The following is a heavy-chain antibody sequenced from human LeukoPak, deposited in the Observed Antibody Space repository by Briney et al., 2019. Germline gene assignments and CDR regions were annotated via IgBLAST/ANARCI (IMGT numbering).Heavy chain of an antibody. CDR3: ARKGCTGDCYRFDP. D-gene: IGHD2-21*02. J-gene: IGHJ5*02. CDR1: GYTFNTYG. CDR2: INTDNGNT. Sequence: ASVKVSCKASGYTFNTYGISWVRQAPGQRSEWMGWINTDNGNTKYAQKFQGRVTMTTDTSTSTAYMELSSLRSDDTAVYYCARKGCTGDCYRFDPWGQGTLVTVSS. V-gene: IGHV1-18*01.